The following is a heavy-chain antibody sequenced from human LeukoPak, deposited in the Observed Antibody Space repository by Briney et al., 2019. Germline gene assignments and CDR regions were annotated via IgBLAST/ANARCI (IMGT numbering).Heavy chain of an antibody. V-gene: IGHV3-15*01. CDR3: TTGGYYDYVWGSYRYLDY. D-gene: IGHD3-16*02. Sequence: GGSLRLSCAASGFTFSNAWMSWVRQAPGEGLEWGGRIKIKTDGGTTDYAAPVKGRFTISRDDSKNTLYLPMNSLKTEDTAVYYCTTGGYYDYVWGSYRYLDYWGQGTLVTVSS. J-gene: IGHJ4*02. CDR2: IKIKTDGGTT. CDR1: GFTFSNAW.